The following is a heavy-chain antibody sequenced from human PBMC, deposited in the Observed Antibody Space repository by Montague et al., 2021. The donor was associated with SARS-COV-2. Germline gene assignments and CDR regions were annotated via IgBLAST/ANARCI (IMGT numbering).Heavy chain of an antibody. J-gene: IGHJ2*01. Sequence: TLSPTCTVSGGSISSGGYYWSWIRRHPGKGLEWIGYIYYSGSTYYXPSLKSRVTISVDTSKNQFSLKMSSVTAADTAVYHCARSPEPMIILIITSLNWYFDLWGRGTLVTVSS. D-gene: IGHD3-22*01. CDR3: ARSPEPMIILIITSLNWYFDL. V-gene: IGHV4-31*03. CDR2: IYYSGST. CDR1: GGSISSGGYY.